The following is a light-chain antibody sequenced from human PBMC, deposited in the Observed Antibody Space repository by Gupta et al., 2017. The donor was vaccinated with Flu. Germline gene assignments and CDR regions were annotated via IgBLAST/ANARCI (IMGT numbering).Light chain of an antibody. Sequence: TQLTHPPSPLSASVGDRVTITCQASQGISNYLTWYQQKPGKAPKLLTYHASTLERGVPSRFSGSGSGTDFTFTISSLQPEDVATYYCQQYNNLSITFGGGTKVEI. CDR3: QQYNNLSIT. CDR2: HAS. J-gene: IGKJ4*01. CDR1: QGISNY. V-gene: IGKV1-33*01.